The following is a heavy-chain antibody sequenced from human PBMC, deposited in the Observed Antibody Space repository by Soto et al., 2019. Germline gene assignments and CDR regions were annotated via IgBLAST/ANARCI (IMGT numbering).Heavy chain of an antibody. CDR2: ISPCDSDT. CDR1: GYSLSSYW. D-gene: IGHD2-8*02. Sequence: PGESLKISCKGSGYSLSSYWIGWVRQMPGQGLEWLAIISPCDSDTRYSPSFQGQVTISADKSIKTTYLQWSSLKASDTAIYFCASSVLVTSTMNYFDLWGQGTLVTVSS. J-gene: IGHJ4*02. CDR3: ASSVLVTSTMNYFDL. V-gene: IGHV5-51*01.